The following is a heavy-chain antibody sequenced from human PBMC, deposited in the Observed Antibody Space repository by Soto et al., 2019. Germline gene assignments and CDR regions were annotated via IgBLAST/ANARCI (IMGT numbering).Heavy chain of an antibody. CDR2: TYSDGNT. D-gene: IGHD3-9*01. CDR1: GFTVSSNY. Sequence: EVQLVESGGGLIQPGGSLRLSCAASGFTVSSNYMSWVRQAPGKGLEWVSITYSDGNTYYADSVKGRFTISRDNSKNTLYLQMNSLRGEDTAVYYCASGTILRVSDYWGQGTLVTVSS. J-gene: IGHJ4*02. CDR3: ASGTILRVSDY. V-gene: IGHV3-53*01.